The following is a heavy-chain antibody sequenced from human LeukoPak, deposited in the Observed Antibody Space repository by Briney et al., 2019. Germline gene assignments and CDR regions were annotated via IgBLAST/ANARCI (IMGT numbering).Heavy chain of an antibody. CDR2: ISWNSGSI. CDR1: GFTFDDYA. J-gene: IGHJ1*01. Sequence: GGSLRLSCAASGFTFDDYAMHWVRQAPGKGLGWVSGISWNSGSIGYADSVKGRFTISRDNAKNSLYLQMNSLRAEDTALYYCAKDEGYSSSWFAEYFQHWGQGTLVTVSS. V-gene: IGHV3-9*01. D-gene: IGHD6-13*01. CDR3: AKDEGYSSSWFAEYFQH.